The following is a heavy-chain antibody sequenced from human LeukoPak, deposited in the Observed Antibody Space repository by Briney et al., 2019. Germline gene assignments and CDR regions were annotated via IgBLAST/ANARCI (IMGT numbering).Heavy chain of an antibody. Sequence: SGTLSLTCAVSGGSISTGNWWSWVRQSPDKGLEWIGEIYHSGSSNYNPSLKSRVTMSIDTSNNQFSLRLTSVTAADTAVYYCARALVRGVNSYYFYMDVWGKGATVTISS. CDR1: GGSISTGNW. CDR3: ARALVRGVNSYYFYMDV. V-gene: IGHV4-4*02. D-gene: IGHD3-10*01. CDR2: IYHSGSS. J-gene: IGHJ6*03.